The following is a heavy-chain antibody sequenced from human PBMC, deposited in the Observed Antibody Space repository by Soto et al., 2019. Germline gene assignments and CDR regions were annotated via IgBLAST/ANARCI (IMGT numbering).Heavy chain of an antibody. D-gene: IGHD6-13*01. V-gene: IGHV3-23*01. CDR2: ISGSGGST. Sequence: GGSLRLSCAASGFSFSSYAMSWVRQAPGKGLEWVSSISGSGGSTHYADSVKGRFTISRDNSKNTLYLQMNSLRAEDMAVYYCAKDRARIAAAGFFDYWGQGTLVTVSS. J-gene: IGHJ4*02. CDR1: GFSFSSYA. CDR3: AKDRARIAAAGFFDY.